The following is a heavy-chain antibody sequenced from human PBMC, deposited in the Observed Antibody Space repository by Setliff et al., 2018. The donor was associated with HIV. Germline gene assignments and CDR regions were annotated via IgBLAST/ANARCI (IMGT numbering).Heavy chain of an antibody. J-gene: IGHJ4*02. D-gene: IGHD1-26*01. CDR1: GYTFTSYD. V-gene: IGHV1-8*02. CDR2: MNPNSGNT. Sequence: GASVKVSCKASGYTFTSYDINWVRQATGQGLEWMGWMNPNSGNTGYAQKFQGRVTMTGNTSISTAYMALSSLTSEDTAIYFCATDQLLLGGSYSDYWGQGTLVTAPQ. CDR3: ATDQLLLGGSYSDY.